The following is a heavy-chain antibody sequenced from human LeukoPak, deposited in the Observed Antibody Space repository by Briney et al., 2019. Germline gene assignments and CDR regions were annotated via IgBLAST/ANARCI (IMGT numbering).Heavy chain of an antibody. D-gene: IGHD4/OR15-4a*01. CDR2: ISSSSSTI. V-gene: IGHV3-48*02. J-gene: IGHJ4*02. CDR1: GFTFSSYS. CDR3: ARANPYFDY. Sequence: QPGGSLRLSCAASGFTFSSYSMNWVRQAPGKGLEWVSYISSSSSTIYYADSVKGRFTISRDNAKNSLYLQMNGLRDEDTAVYYCARANPYFDYWGQGTLVTVSS.